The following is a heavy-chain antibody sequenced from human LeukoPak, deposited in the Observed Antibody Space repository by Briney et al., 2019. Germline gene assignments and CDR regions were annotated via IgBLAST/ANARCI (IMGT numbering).Heavy chain of an antibody. CDR1: GGSFSGYY. V-gene: IGHV4-34*01. D-gene: IGHD6-19*01. Sequence: RSSETLSLTCAVYGGSFSGYYWSWIRQPPGKGLEWIGEINHSGSTNYNPSLKSRVTISVDKSKNQFSLKLSSVTAADTAVYYCARANGRAVAANYYYYYMDVWGKGTTVTVSS. CDR2: INHSGST. CDR3: ARANGRAVAANYYYYYMDV. J-gene: IGHJ6*03.